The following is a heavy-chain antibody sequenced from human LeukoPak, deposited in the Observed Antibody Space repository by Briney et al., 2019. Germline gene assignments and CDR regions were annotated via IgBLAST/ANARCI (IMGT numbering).Heavy chain of an antibody. CDR2: IIPIFGTA. V-gene: IGHV1-69*06. Sequence: GASVKVSCKASGGTFSSYAISWVRQAPGQGLEWMGGIIPIFGTANYAQKFQGRVTITADKSTSTAYMELSSLRSEDTAVYYCARGIAVAGYDAFDIWGQGTMVTVSS. CDR1: GGTFSSYA. CDR3: ARGIAVAGYDAFDI. J-gene: IGHJ3*02. D-gene: IGHD6-19*01.